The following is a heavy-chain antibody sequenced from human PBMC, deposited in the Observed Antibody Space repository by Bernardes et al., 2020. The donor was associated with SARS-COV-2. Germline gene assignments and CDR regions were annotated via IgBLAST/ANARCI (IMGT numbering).Heavy chain of an antibody. V-gene: IGHV4-34*01. J-gene: IGHJ4*02. Sequence: SETLSLTCAVYGGSFSGYYWSWIRQPPGKGLEWIGEINHSGSTNYNPSLKSRVTISVDTSKNQFSLKLSSVTAADTAVYYCARGPPGYWRQGTLVTVSS. CDR3: ARGPPGY. CDR1: GGSFSGYY. CDR2: INHSGST.